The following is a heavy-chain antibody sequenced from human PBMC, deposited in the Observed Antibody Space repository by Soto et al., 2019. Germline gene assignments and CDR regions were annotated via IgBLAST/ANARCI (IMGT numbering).Heavy chain of an antibody. Sequence: GGSLRLSCAASGFTFDDYAMHWVRQVPGKGLEWVSGINWNSGSMGYGDSVKGRFAISRDNAKNSLHLQMNSLSAEDTAFYYCVKDESINWYSGHFRHWGQGTLVTVSS. D-gene: IGHD6-13*01. J-gene: IGHJ1*01. V-gene: IGHV3-9*01. CDR2: INWNSGSM. CDR3: VKDESINWYSGHFRH. CDR1: GFTFDDYA.